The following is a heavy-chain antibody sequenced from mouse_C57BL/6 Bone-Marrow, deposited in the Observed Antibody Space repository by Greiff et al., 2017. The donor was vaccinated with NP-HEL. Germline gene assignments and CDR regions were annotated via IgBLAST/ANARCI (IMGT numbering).Heavy chain of an antibody. CDR1: GYSITSGYY. V-gene: IGHV3-6*01. CDR3: ARLLRPFAY. D-gene: IGHD1-1*01. Sequence: EVQVVESGPGLVKPSQSLSLTCSVTGYSITSGYYWNWIRQFPGNKLEWMGYISYDGSNNYNPSLKNRISITRDTSKNQFFLKLNSVTTEDTATYYCARLLRPFAYWGQGTLVTVSA. J-gene: IGHJ3*01. CDR2: ISYDGSN.